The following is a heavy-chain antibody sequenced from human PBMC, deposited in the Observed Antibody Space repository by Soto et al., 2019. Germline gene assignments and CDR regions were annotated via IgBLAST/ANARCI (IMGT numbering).Heavy chain of an antibody. V-gene: IGHV3-30*18. J-gene: IGHJ3*02. CDR3: AKDNGSGCDWLRVGDASDI. CDR1: GFTFSSYG. D-gene: IGHD5-12*01. CDR2: ISYDGSNK. Sequence: QVQLVESGGGVVQPGRSLRLSCAASGFTFSSYGMHWVRQAPGKGLEWVAVISYDGSNKYYADSVKGRLTISRDNSKKXLXXQMNRLRGEDTAGYYCAKDNGSGCDWLRVGDASDIWGQGTMVTVSS.